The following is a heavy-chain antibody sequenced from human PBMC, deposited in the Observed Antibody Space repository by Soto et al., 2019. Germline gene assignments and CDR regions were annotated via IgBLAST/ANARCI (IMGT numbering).Heavy chain of an antibody. CDR2: ISGSGGST. CDR3: AKECFDSSGYYYGGASDI. J-gene: IGHJ3*02. V-gene: IGHV3-23*01. Sequence: EVQLLESGGGLVQPGGSLRLSCAASGFTFSTYAMSWVRQAPGKGLEWVSGISGSGGSTYYADSVKGRFTISRDNSKNTLYLQMNSLRAEDTAVYYCAKECFDSSGYYYGGASDIWGQGTMVTVSS. CDR1: GFTFSTYA. D-gene: IGHD3-22*01.